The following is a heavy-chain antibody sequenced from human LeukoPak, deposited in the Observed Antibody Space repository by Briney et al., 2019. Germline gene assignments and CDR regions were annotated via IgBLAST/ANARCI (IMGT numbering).Heavy chain of an antibody. CDR1: GGSFSGYY. J-gene: IGHJ4*02. CDR3: ATPLTIFGVVISH. D-gene: IGHD3-3*01. CDR2: INHSGST. V-gene: IGHV4-34*01. Sequence: SETLSLTCAVYGGSFSGYYWSWIRQPPGKGLEWIGEINHSGSTNYNPSLKSRVTISVDTSKNQFSLRLSSVTAADTAVYYCATPLTIFGVVISHWGQGTLVTVSS.